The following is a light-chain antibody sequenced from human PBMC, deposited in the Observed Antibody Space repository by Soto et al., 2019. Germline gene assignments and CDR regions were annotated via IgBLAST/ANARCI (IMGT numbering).Light chain of an antibody. V-gene: IGKV1-39*01. J-gene: IGKJ4*01. CDR1: QSISSY. CDR3: QQSYSTPPN. Sequence: DIQMTQSPSSLSASVGDRVTITCRASQSISSYLNWYQQKPGKAPKLLIYAASSLQSGVPSRFSGSGSGTDFTLTISSLQPEDFASYYWQQSYSTPPNFGGGTKVEI. CDR2: AAS.